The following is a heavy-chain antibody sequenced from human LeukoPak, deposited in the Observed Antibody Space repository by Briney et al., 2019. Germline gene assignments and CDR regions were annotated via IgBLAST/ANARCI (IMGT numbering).Heavy chain of an antibody. CDR2: MNPNSGDT. J-gene: IGHJ4*02. CDR1: GYTFTSYD. CDR3: TRNVALDY. Sequence: ASVKVSCKASGYTFTSYDINWVRQAPGQGLEWVGWMNPNSGDTGYAQNFQGRLTLTRDTSISTAYMELNSLRSEDTAIYYCTRNVALDYWGQGTLITVSS. D-gene: IGHD2-15*01. V-gene: IGHV1-8*01.